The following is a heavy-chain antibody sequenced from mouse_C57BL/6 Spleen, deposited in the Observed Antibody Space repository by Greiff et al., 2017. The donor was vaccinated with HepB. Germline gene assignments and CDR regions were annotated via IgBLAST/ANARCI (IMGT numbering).Heavy chain of an antibody. J-gene: IGHJ2*01. CDR2: IYPRSGNT. D-gene: IGHD1-1*01. Sequence: LVESGAELARPGASVKLSCKASGYTFTSYGISWVKQRTGQGLEWIGEIYPRSGNTYYNEKFKGKATLTADKSSSTAYMELRSLTSEDSAVYFCAREGGSSYFDYWGQGTTLTVSS. V-gene: IGHV1-81*01. CDR3: AREGGSSYFDY. CDR1: GYTFTSYG.